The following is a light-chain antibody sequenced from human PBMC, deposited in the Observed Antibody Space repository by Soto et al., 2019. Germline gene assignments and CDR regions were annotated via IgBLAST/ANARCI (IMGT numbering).Light chain of an antibody. V-gene: IGLV2-14*01. Sequence: QSALTQPASVSGSPGQSITISCSGTSSDVGAHDFVSWYQHHPDKAPKVIIFEVTKRPSGVSSRFSGSKTGNTASLTISGLQAEDEADYYCNSYTRRKTVIFGGGTKVTVL. CDR1: SSDVGAHDF. CDR2: EVT. J-gene: IGLJ2*01. CDR3: NSYTRRKTVI.